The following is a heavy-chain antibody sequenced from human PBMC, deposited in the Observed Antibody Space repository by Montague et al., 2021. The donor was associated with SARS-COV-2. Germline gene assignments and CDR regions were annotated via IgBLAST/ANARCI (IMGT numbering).Heavy chain of an antibody. CDR1: GGSFSTYS. CDR3: ARLGDGVVPSPILGVGPYFSYYYMDV. Sequence: SETLSLTCAVHGGSFSTYSWNWIRQPPGKGLEWIGEIHHGGSTNYNPSLKSRVTISADTSKNHFSLKLTSVAAADTAVYCCARLGDGVVPSPILGVGPYFSYYYMDVWGKGTTVTVSS. CDR2: IHHGGST. V-gene: IGHV4-34*01. D-gene: IGHD3-10*01. J-gene: IGHJ6*03.